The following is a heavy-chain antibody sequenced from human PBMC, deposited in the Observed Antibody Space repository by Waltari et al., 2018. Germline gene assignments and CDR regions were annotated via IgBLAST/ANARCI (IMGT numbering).Heavy chain of an antibody. CDR1: GFTVSSSY. CDR2: IYSGGST. V-gene: IGHV3-66*02. J-gene: IGHJ4*02. Sequence: EVQLVESGGGLVQPGGSLRLSCAAFGFTVSSSYMTWVRQAPGKGLEWVSVIYSGGSTYYADSVKGRFTISRDNSKNTLYLQMNSLRAEDTAVYYCASSYGGNALFAYWGQGTLVTVSS. CDR3: ASSYGGNALFAY. D-gene: IGHD4-17*01.